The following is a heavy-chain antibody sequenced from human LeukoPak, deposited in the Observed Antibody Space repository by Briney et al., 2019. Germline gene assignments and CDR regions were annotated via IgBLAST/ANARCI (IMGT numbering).Heavy chain of an antibody. D-gene: IGHD6-6*01. Sequence: ASVKVSCKASGYTFPGYYMHWVRQAPGQGLEWMGWINPNSGGTNYAQKIQGRVTMTRDTSISTAYMELSRLRSDDTAVSYCAREHSSSSGKVFDYWGQGTLVTVSS. CDR3: AREHSSSSGKVFDY. CDR1: GYTFPGYY. V-gene: IGHV1-2*02. J-gene: IGHJ4*02. CDR2: INPNSGGT.